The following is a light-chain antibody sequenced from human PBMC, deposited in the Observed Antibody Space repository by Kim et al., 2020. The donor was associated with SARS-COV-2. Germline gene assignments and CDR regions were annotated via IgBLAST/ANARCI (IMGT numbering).Light chain of an antibody. Sequence: DIQMTQSPSSLSASVGDRVTITCRASQSISSYLNWYQQKLGKAPKLLIYGASSLQSGVPSRFSGSGSGTDFTLTISSLQPEDFATYYCQQSYSILYTFGQGTKLEI. CDR3: QQSYSILYT. CDR2: GAS. J-gene: IGKJ2*01. V-gene: IGKV1-39*01. CDR1: QSISSY.